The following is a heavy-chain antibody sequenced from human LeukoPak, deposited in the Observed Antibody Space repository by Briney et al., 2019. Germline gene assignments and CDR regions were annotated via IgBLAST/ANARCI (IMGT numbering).Heavy chain of an antibody. Sequence: SETLSLTCTVSGGSISSSSYYWGWIRQPPGKGLEWIGSIYYSGSTYYNPSLKSRVTISVDTSKNQFSLKLSSVTAADTAVYYCARGELAAAVDYWGQGTLVTVSS. V-gene: IGHV4-39*07. CDR2: IYYSGST. CDR1: GGSISSSSYY. D-gene: IGHD6-13*01. CDR3: ARGELAAAVDY. J-gene: IGHJ4*02.